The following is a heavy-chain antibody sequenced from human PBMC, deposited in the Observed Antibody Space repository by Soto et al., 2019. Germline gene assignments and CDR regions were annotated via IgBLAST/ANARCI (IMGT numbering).Heavy chain of an antibody. J-gene: IGHJ5*01. Sequence: QVQLQESGPGLVKPSETLSLTCAVSGVSLTTNNWWTWVRQAPGKGLEWVGKIYQTGNTNYNPSLNNLVIASLDKSKNQFFLKLTSVTAANTAIYYCARGGYCSGGSCSGWFDSWGQGTLVTVSS. CDR1: GVSLTTNNW. D-gene: IGHD2-15*01. CDR3: ARGGYCSGGSCSGWFDS. CDR2: IYQTGNT. V-gene: IGHV4-4*02.